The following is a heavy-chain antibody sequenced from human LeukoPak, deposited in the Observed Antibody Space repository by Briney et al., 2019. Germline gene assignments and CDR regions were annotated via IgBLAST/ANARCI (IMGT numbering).Heavy chain of an antibody. CDR1: GGSISSYY. CDR3: ARGRGGYSYGLYYYYMDV. J-gene: IGHJ6*03. CDR2: IYTSGST. V-gene: IGHV4-4*07. Sequence: SETLSLTCTVSGGSISSYYWSWIRQPAGKGLEWIGRIYTSGSTNYNPSLKSRVTMSVDTSKNQFSPKLSSVTAADTAVYYCARGRGGYSYGLYYYYMDVWGKGTTVTVSS. D-gene: IGHD5-18*01.